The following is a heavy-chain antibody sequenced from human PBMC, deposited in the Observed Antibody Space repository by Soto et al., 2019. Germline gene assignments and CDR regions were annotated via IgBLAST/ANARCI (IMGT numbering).Heavy chain of an antibody. CDR1: GFSLSTRDVG. J-gene: IGHJ4*02. Sequence: QITLNESGPTLVKPTQTLTLTCTFSGFSLSTRDVGVGWIRQPPGEALEWLGVVYWDDSKTYSPSLESRLTTTKAPPKTRGALRLTKMDPGNTAQYYWAHCRGGVASFWGQGTLVTVSS. CDR3: AHCRGGVASF. D-gene: IGHD2-15*01. V-gene: IGHV2-5*02. CDR2: VYWDDSK.